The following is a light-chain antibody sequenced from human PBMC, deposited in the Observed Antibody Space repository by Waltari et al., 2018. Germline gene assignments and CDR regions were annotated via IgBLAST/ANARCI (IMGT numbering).Light chain of an antibody. Sequence: QSALTQPASVSGSPGQSITISCTGTISDIVAYNYVSWYPTHPGKAPKLMIFDVNQRPSGISHHFSGSKAANTASLTISGLQAEDEAIYYCSSYASSGSLIFGGGTKLTVL. V-gene: IGLV2-14*03. CDR2: DVN. J-gene: IGLJ2*01. CDR1: ISDIVAYNY. CDR3: SSYASSGSLI.